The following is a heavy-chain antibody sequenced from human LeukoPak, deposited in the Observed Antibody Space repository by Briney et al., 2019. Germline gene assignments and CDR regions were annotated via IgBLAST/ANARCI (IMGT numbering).Heavy chain of an antibody. D-gene: IGHD6-19*01. CDR3: AKGGDRSGSLGGNGMDV. CDR1: GFTFSNYG. CDR2: MRGGGSI. Sequence: PGGSLRLSCAASGFTFSNYGMSWVRQARGKGPEWVSGMRGGGSIEYADSVKARFTISRDNTKNTLYLEMNSLRAEDTAVYYCAKGGDRSGSLGGNGMDVWGQGTTVTVSS. V-gene: IGHV3-23*01. J-gene: IGHJ6*02.